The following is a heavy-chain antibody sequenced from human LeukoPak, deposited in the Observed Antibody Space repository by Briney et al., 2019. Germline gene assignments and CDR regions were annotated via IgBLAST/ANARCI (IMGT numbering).Heavy chain of an antibody. CDR2: ISYDGSNK. Sequence: GGSLRLSCAASGFTFSSYAMHWVRQAPGKGLEWVAVISYDGSNKYYADSVKGRFTISRDNSENTLYLQMNSLRAEDTAVYYCAKDRRRGFDPWGQGTLVTVSS. J-gene: IGHJ5*02. CDR1: GFTFSSYA. CDR3: AKDRRRGFDP. V-gene: IGHV3-30-3*01.